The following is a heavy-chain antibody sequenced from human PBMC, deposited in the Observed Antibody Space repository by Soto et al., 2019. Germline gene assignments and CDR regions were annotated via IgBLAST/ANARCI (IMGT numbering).Heavy chain of an antibody. Sequence: SETLSVTCTVSGGSISSSSYYWGWIRQPPGKGLEWIGSIYYSGSTYYNPSLKSRVTISVDTSKNQFSLKLSSVTAADTAVYYCARHSGDYYYGSGSYYKCAFDIWGQGTMVTVSS. CDR1: GGSISSSSYY. CDR3: ARHSGDYYYGSGSYYKCAFDI. D-gene: IGHD3-10*01. CDR2: IYYSGST. J-gene: IGHJ3*02. V-gene: IGHV4-39*01.